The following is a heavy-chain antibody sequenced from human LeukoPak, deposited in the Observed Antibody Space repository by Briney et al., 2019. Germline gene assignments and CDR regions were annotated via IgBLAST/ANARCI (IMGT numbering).Heavy chain of an antibody. CDR3: AREAGDSSGWDT. V-gene: IGHV3-7*01. J-gene: IGHJ5*02. Sequence: QPGGSLRLSCAATGFTFSSHWMTWVRQAPGKGLEWVANIKEDGSIKHYADSVKGRFIISRDNAKNSLDLQMNSLRAEDTAVYYCAREAGDSSGWDTWGQGTLVTVSP. D-gene: IGHD6-19*01. CDR1: GFTFSSHW. CDR2: IKEDGSIK.